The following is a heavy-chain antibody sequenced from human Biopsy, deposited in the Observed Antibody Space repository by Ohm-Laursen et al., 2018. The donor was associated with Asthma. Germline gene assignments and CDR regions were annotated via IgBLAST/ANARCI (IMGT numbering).Heavy chain of an antibody. CDR3: ARLATRYSYGRIYYSYGMDV. J-gene: IGHJ6*02. V-gene: IGHV1-69*13. CDR2: ITPIYGIT. Sequence: SVKVSCKPSGFTFSSYAFTWVRQAPGQGLEWLGGITPIYGITDYAQKFQGRLSITAGGSTTTAYMELNSLTFEDTAVYFCARLATRYSYGRIYYSYGMDVWGQGTTVTVSS. D-gene: IGHD5-18*01. CDR1: GFTFSSYA.